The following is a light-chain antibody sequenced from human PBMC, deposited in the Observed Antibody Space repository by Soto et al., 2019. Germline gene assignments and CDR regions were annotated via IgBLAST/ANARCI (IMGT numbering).Light chain of an antibody. V-gene: IGKV3-15*01. J-gene: IGKJ1*01. CDR2: VAS. CDR3: QHYFEWRPMT. CDR1: ETVATN. Sequence: VSTKFSTTMSESPGERATXSCWASETVATNMAWYQQKPVQSPMLLISVASTRAARISNIFRCGWSGPEFKLTISSMRSKDYAMYYCQHYFEWRPMTFAQGTKVDIK.